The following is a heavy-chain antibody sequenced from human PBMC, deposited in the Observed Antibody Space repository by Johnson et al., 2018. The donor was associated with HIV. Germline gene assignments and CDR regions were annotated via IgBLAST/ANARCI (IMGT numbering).Heavy chain of an antibody. D-gene: IGHD5-24*01. V-gene: IGHV3-7*01. CDR1: GFTFSSYW. CDR3: ASNVEGRDGYNFGDDALDI. J-gene: IGHJ3*02. CDR2: INQAGSEK. Sequence: VQLVESGGGLVQPGGSLRLSCAASGFTFSSYWMTWVRQAPGKGLEWVANINQAGSEKYSVDSVKGRFTISRHNAKNSLYLQMNSMRAEDTAVFYCASNVEGRDGYNFGDDALDIWGQGTMVTVSS.